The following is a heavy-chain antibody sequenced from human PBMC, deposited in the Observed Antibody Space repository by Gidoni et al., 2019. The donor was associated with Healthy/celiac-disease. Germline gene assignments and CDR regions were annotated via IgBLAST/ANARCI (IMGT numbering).Heavy chain of an antibody. Sequence: EVQLVESGGCLVQPGGSLSLSWAASGLTFTSYGMSWVRQAPGKGLEWVANIKQDGSEKDYVDSVKGRFTISRDNAKNSLYLQMNSLRAEDTAVYYCARDTATTVTTLGYGMDVWGQGTTVTVSS. CDR1: GLTFTSYG. D-gene: IGHD4-17*01. V-gene: IGHV3-7*01. CDR2: IKQDGSEK. J-gene: IGHJ6*02. CDR3: ARDTATTVTTLGYGMDV.